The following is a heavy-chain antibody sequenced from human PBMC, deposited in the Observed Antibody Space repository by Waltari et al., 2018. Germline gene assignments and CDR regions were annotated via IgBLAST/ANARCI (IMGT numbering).Heavy chain of an antibody. V-gene: IGHV1-8*01. CDR1: GYTFTSYD. CDR2: MNPNSGNT. J-gene: IGHJ5*02. Sequence: QVQLVQSGAEVKKPGASVTVSCKASGYTFTSYDINWVRQATGQGLEWMGWMNPNSGNTGYAQKVQVRGTMTRNTSISTAYMGLSSLRSEATAVYYCARGEYGWFDPWGQGTLVTVSS. CDR3: ARGEYGWFDP. D-gene: IGHD3-10*01.